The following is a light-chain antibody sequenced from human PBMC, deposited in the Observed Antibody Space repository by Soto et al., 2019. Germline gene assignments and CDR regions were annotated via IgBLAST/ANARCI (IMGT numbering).Light chain of an antibody. CDR2: DNN. CDR3: GTWDSSLSTVV. Sequence: QSVLTQPPSVSAAPGQRVTISCSGSSSNIGNHYVSWYQQVPGTAPKVLIYDNNQRPSGIPDRFSGSKSGTSATLGITGLQTGDEADYYCGTWDSSLSTVVFGGGTKVTVL. CDR1: SSNIGNHY. V-gene: IGLV1-51*01. J-gene: IGLJ2*01.